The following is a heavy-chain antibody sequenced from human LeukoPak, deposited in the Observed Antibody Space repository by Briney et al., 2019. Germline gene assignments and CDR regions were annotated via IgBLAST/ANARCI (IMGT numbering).Heavy chain of an antibody. Sequence: GGSLRLSCAASGFTFSSYAMSWVRQAPWKGLEWVSYISSSSSTIYYADSVKGRFTISRDNAKNSLYLQMNSLRAEDTAVYYCASTPNYDYVWGSYRYFDYWGQGTLVTVSS. CDR1: GFTFSSYA. CDR2: ISSSSSTI. J-gene: IGHJ4*02. CDR3: ASTPNYDYVWGSYRYFDY. V-gene: IGHV3-48*01. D-gene: IGHD3-16*02.